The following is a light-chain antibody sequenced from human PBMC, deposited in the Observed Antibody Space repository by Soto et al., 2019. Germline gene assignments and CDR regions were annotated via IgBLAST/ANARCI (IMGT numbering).Light chain of an antibody. CDR1: QSILTY. Sequence: DIHLTQSPSSPSAAVGDRVTITFRASQSILTYLNWLQQKAGKAPEVLIYDASGLRSGVPSRFTGSWSATDFSLTITILPSVDAGNYVCQRTVCSDVTFGGGIEVDIK. J-gene: IGKJ4*01. CDR3: QRTVCSDVT. CDR2: DAS. V-gene: IGKV1-39*01.